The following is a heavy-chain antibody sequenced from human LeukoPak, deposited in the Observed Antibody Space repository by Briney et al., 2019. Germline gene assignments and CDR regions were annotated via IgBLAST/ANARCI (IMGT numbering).Heavy chain of an antibody. J-gene: IGHJ4*02. CDR3: ARGGSGYSG. Sequence: GGSLILSCAASGFTFSSYAMSWVRQAPGKGLEWVSAISGSGGNTYYADSVKGRFTISRDNSKNTLYLQVNSLRAEDTAVYYCARGGSGYSGWGQGTLVTVSS. CDR1: GFTFSSYA. V-gene: IGHV3-23*01. D-gene: IGHD3-22*01. CDR2: ISGSGGNT.